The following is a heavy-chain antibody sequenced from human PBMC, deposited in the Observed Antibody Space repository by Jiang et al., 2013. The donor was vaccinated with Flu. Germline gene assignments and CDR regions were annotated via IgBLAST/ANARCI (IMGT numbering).Heavy chain of an antibody. CDR3: ARGGSFEAFDI. V-gene: IGHV4-38-2*02. J-gene: IGHJ3*02. Sequence: GLEWIGTFYHTGTTYHNPSLKSRVAISIDTSKNHFSLTLNSVTAADTAVYYCARGGSFEAFDIWAQGTMVTVSS. D-gene: IGHD1-26*01. CDR2: FYHTGTT.